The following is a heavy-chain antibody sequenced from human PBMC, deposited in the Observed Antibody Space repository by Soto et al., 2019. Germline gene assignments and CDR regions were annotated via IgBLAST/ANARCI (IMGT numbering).Heavy chain of an antibody. CDR1: GYTFTSYY. Sequence: ASVKVSCKASGYTFTSYYMHWVRQAPGQGLEWMGIINPSGGSTSYAQKFQGRVTMTRDTSTSTVYMELSSLRSEDTAVYYCAREQQLVDHYYGMDVWGQGTTVTVSS. CDR2: INPSGGST. V-gene: IGHV1-46*01. J-gene: IGHJ6*02. CDR3: AREQQLVDHYYGMDV. D-gene: IGHD6-13*01.